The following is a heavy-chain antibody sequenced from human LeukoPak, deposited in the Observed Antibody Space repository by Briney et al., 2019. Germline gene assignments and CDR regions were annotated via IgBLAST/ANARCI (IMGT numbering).Heavy chain of an antibody. CDR2: IYTSGST. D-gene: IGHD6-6*01. J-gene: IGHJ5*02. CDR3: ARFEYSSSSGWFDP. CDR1: GGSISSYY. Sequence: PSETLSLTCTVSGGSISSYYWSWIRQPAGKGLEWIGRIYTSGSTNYNPSLKSRVTISVDTSKNQFSLKLSSVTAADTAVYYCARFEYSSSSGWFDPWGQGTLVTVSS. V-gene: IGHV4-4*07.